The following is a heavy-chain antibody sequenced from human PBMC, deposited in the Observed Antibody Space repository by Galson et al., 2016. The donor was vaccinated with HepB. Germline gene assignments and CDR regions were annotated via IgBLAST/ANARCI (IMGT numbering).Heavy chain of an antibody. D-gene: IGHD6-19*01. Sequence: SLRLSCAVSGITFRSYTMNWVRQAPGKGLEWVSSISGGSSYIYYADSVKGRFTISRDHAKNSLYLQMNSLGAEDTAVYYCASRHSGWYYFDYWGQGTLVTVSS. CDR2: ISGGSSYI. J-gene: IGHJ4*02. CDR3: ASRHSGWYYFDY. V-gene: IGHV3-21*01. CDR1: GITFRSYT.